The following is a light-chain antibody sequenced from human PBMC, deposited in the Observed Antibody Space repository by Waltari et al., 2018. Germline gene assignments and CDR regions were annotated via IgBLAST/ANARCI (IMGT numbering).Light chain of an antibody. CDR3: QLYYSNPPFFT. V-gene: IGKV4-1*01. CDR2: WAS. Sequence: DIFLTQSPASLALSLGERATISCKSSRSVFYNATNKNYLTWYQQKPGQPPKVLIYWASTRDSGVPDRFSGSGSGTDFTLTISGLQAEDVAVYYCQLYYSNPPFFTFGPGTKVDIK. CDR1: RSVFYNATNKNY. J-gene: IGKJ3*01.